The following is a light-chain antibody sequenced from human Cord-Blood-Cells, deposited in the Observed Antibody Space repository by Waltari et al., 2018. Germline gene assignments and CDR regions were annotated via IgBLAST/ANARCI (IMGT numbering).Light chain of an antibody. CDR3: GTWYSSLSAGV. V-gene: IGLV1-51*02. CDR2: ENN. J-gene: IGLJ3*02. CDR1: SSNIGNNY. Sequence: QSVLTQPPSVSAAPGQKVTISCSGSSSNIGNNYVSWYQQLPGTAPRLLIYENNKRPSGIPDRFSGSKSCTSATLGITGLQTGDEADYYCGTWYSSLSAGVVGGGTKLTVL.